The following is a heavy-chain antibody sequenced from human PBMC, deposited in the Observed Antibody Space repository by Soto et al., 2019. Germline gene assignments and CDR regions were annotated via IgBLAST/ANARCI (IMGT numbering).Heavy chain of an antibody. Sequence: QLQLQESGPGLVKPSETLSLTCTVSGGSISSSRSYWGWIRHPPGKGLECVGSIYYSGSTYYSPSLKSRVTISVDTSKNKFSLKLSSVTAADTAVYYCGRRVLVGATTFDYWGQGTLVTVSS. CDR2: IYYSGST. J-gene: IGHJ4*02. CDR1: GGSISSSRSY. CDR3: GRRVLVGATTFDY. V-gene: IGHV4-39*01. D-gene: IGHD1-26*01.